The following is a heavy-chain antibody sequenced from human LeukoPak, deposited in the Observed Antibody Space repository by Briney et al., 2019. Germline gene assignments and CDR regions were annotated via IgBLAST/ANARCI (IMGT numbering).Heavy chain of an antibody. V-gene: IGHV4-38-2*02. CDR2: IYHSGST. CDR3: ARGYFDWLHHTGMYYYYYMDV. D-gene: IGHD3-9*01. CDR1: GYSISSGYY. Sequence: SETLSLTCTVSGYSISSGYYWGWIRQPPGKGLEWIGSIYHSGSTYYNPSLKSRVTISVDTSKNQFSLKLSSVTAADTAVYYCARGYFDWLHHTGMYYYYYMDVWGKGTTVTISS. J-gene: IGHJ6*03.